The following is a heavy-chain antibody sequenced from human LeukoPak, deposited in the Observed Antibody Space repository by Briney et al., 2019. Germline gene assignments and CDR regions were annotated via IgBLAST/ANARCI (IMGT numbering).Heavy chain of an antibody. V-gene: IGHV3-48*03. CDR3: ARDYYDSSGYSTLYYYYGMDV. D-gene: IGHD3-22*01. Sequence: GGSLRLSCAASGFTFSSYEMNWVRQAPGKGLEWVSYISSSGSTIYYADSVKGRFTISRDNAKNSLYLQMNSLRAEDTAVYYCARDYYDSSGYSTLYYYYGMDVWGQGTTVTVSS. CDR2: ISSSGSTI. J-gene: IGHJ6*02. CDR1: GFTFSSYE.